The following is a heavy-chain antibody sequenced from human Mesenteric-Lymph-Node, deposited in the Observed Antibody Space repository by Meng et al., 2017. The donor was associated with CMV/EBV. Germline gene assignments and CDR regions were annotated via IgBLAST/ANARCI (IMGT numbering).Heavy chain of an antibody. V-gene: IGHV3-33*06. Sequence: GESLKISCAASGFTFSSYEMNWVRQAPGKGLEWVAVIWYDGSNKYYADSVKGRFTISRDNSKNTLYLQMNSLRAEDTAVYYCAKDRGDDFPLYYYYGMDVWGQGTTVTVSS. CDR3: AKDRGDDFPLYYYYGMDV. D-gene: IGHD3-3*01. CDR2: IWYDGSNK. J-gene: IGHJ6*02. CDR1: GFTFSSYE.